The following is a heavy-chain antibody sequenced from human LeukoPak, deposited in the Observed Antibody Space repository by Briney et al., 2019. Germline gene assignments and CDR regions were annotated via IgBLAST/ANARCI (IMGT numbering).Heavy chain of an antibody. CDR3: TSPEWGY. CDR2: IRSKANNFAT. J-gene: IGHJ4*02. Sequence: PGGSLRLSCAASGFTFSSYWMSWVRQASGKGLEWVGRIRSKANNFATAYTAAVKGRFTISRDDSKNTAYLRMNSLKIEDTAVYYCTSPEWGYWGQGTLVTVSS. D-gene: IGHD3-3*01. CDR1: GFTFSSYW. V-gene: IGHV3-73*01.